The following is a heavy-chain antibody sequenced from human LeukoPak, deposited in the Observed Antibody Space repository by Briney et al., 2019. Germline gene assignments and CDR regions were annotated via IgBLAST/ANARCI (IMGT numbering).Heavy chain of an antibody. CDR3: ARLRFWVDY. CDR2: IYYSGST. J-gene: IGHJ4*02. Sequence: SETLSLTCTVSGDSINDHYWSWIRQPPGKGLEWIGYIYYSGSTNYNPSLKSRVTISVDTSKNQFSLKLSSVTAADTAVYYCARLRFWVDYWGQGTLVTVSS. V-gene: IGHV4-59*08. D-gene: IGHD3-3*01. CDR1: GDSINDHY.